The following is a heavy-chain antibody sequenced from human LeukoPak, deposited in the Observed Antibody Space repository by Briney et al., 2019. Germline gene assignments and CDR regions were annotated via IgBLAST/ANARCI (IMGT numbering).Heavy chain of an antibody. V-gene: IGHV3-11*04. J-gene: IGHJ4*02. CDR3: ARDTYYYDSSGYYYPGGCDY. D-gene: IGHD3-22*01. Sequence: GGSLRLSCAASGFTFSDYYMSWIRQAPGKGLEWVSYISSGGSTIYYADSVKGRFTISRDNAKNSLYLQMNSLRAEDTAVYYCARDTYYYDSSGYYYPGGCDYWGQGTLVTVSS. CDR1: GFTFSDYY. CDR2: ISSGGSTI.